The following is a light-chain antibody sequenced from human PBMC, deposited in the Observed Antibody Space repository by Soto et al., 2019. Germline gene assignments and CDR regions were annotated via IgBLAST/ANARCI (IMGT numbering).Light chain of an antibody. CDR2: GAS. V-gene: IGKV3-15*01. Sequence: EIVMTLSPATLSVSPGERATLSCRASQSVSSNLAWYQQKPGQAPRLLIYGASTRATGIPVRFSGSGSGTEFTLTISSLQSEDFAVYYCQQYNNWPYTFGQGTKLEIK. CDR3: QQYNNWPYT. J-gene: IGKJ2*01. CDR1: QSVSSN.